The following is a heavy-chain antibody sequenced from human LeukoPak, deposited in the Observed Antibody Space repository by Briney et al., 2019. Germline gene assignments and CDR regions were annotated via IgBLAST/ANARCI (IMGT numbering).Heavy chain of an antibody. V-gene: IGHV3-23*01. CDR3: AKGFGALTRPDFFDY. Sequence: GGSLRLSCAASGFTFSSHAMSWVRQAPGKGLEWVSAISGSGGSTYYADSVKGRFTISRDNSKNTLYLQMNSLRAEDTAVYYCAKGFGALTRPDFFDYWGQGTLVTVSS. D-gene: IGHD4/OR15-4a*01. CDR2: ISGSGGST. CDR1: GFTFSSHA. J-gene: IGHJ4*02.